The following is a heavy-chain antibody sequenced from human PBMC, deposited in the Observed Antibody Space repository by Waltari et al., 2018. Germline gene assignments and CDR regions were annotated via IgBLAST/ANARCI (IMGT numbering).Heavy chain of an antibody. Sequence: QVQLQQWGAGLLKPSETLSLTCAVYGGSFSGYYWSWIRQPRGKGLEWIGEINHSGSTNYNPSLKSRVTISVDTSKNQFSLKLSSVTAADTAVYYCARVVVTIFGVVNRPFDYWGQGTLVTVSS. J-gene: IGHJ4*02. CDR2: INHSGST. V-gene: IGHV4-34*01. CDR3: ARVVVTIFGVVNRPFDY. D-gene: IGHD3-3*01. CDR1: GGSFSGYY.